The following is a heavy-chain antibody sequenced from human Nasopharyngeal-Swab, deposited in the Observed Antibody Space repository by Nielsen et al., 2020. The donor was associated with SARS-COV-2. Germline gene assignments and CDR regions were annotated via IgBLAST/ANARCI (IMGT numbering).Heavy chain of an antibody. V-gene: IGHV4-61*01. CDR3: ARVVGDFWSGYYTGANWFDP. D-gene: IGHD3-3*01. CDR1: GYSISSSYY. J-gene: IGHJ5*02. CDR2: IYYSGST. Sequence: SETLSLTCTVSGYSISSSYYWSWIRQPPGKGLEWIGYIYYSGSTNYNPSLKSRVTISVDTSKNQFSLKLSSVTAADTAVYYCARVVGDFWSGYYTGANWFDPWGQGTLVTVSS.